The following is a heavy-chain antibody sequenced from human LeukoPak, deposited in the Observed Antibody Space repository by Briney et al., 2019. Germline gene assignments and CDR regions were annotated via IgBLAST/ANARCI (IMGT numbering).Heavy chain of an antibody. CDR2: SSGDGGNT. D-gene: IGHD3-3*01. Sequence: GGSLRLSCAASGFSLRSFAMSWVRQAPGKGLEWVSASSGDGGNTDYANFVKGRFTISRDNSKNTIYLQMNSLRADDTAVYYCAKQGRNDFVDSWGQGTLVTVSS. CDR3: AKQGRNDFVDS. J-gene: IGHJ4*02. V-gene: IGHV3-23*01. CDR1: GFSLRSFA.